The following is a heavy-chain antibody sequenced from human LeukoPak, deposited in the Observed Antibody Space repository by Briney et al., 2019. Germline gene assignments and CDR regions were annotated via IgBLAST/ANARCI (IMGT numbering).Heavy chain of an antibody. Sequence: GRSLRLSCAASGFTFSVYGMHWVRQAPGKGPEWVAVIGHDGSYTLYPGSVKGRFTISRDNSKNTLYLHMNSLRAEDTAVYYCARDLEMGNYFDYWGQGTPVTVSS. CDR2: IGHDGSYT. CDR1: GFTFSVYG. CDR3: ARDLEMGNYFDY. V-gene: IGHV3-33*01. D-gene: IGHD1-26*01. J-gene: IGHJ4*02.